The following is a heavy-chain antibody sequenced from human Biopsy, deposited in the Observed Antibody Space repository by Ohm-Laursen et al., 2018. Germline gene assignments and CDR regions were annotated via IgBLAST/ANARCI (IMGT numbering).Heavy chain of an antibody. J-gene: IGHJ4*02. D-gene: IGHD1-14*01. CDR3: ARDLRADRKYFFDS. CDR2: ISSSGSYT. V-gene: IGHV3-21*01. CDR1: EFTFSVYA. Sequence: SLRLSCTASEFTFSVYAMNWVRQAPGKGLEWVSSISSSGSYTFYAGSLRGRFTISRDSAKNSLSLHMINLRAEDTAVYYCARDLRADRKYFFDSWGQGTLVTVSS.